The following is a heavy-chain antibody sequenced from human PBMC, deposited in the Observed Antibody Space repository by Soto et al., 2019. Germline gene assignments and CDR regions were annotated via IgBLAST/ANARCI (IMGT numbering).Heavy chain of an antibody. V-gene: IGHV3-30-3*01. J-gene: IGHJ3*02. Sequence: GGSLRLSWAASGFTFSSYAMHWVRQAPGKGLEWVAVISYDGSNKYYADSVKGRFTISRDNSKNTLYLQMNSLRAEDTAVYYCARDLVVITTALDAFDIWGQGTMVTVSS. D-gene: IGHD3-22*01. CDR2: ISYDGSNK. CDR1: GFTFSSYA. CDR3: ARDLVVITTALDAFDI.